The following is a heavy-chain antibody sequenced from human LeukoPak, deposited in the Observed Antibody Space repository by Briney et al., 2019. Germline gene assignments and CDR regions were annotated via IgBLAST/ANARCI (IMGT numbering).Heavy chain of an antibody. V-gene: IGHV3-23*01. CDR1: GFIFRNYV. D-gene: IGHD1-26*01. CDR3: ARDNSGSYTFDY. CDR2: ISNSGGST. J-gene: IGHJ4*02. Sequence: GGSLRLSCAASGFIFRNYVVAWVRQAPGKGLEWVSEISNSGGSTYYADSVKGRFTISRDNSKNTLYLQMNSLRAEDTAVYYCARDNSGSYTFDYWGQGTLVTVSS.